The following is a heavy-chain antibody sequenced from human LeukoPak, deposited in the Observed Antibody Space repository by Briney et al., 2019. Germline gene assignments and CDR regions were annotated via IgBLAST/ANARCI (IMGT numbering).Heavy chain of an antibody. D-gene: IGHD3-22*01. CDR2: ISSSSSTI. V-gene: IGHV3-48*01. J-gene: IGHJ4*02. Sequence: GGSLRLSCAASGFTFSSYSMNWVRQAPGKGLEWVSYISSSSSTIYYADSVKGRFTISRDNAKNSLYLQMNSLRAEDTAVYYCARDLGAYYDSSGYIYWGQGTLATVSS. CDR3: ARDLGAYYDSSGYIY. CDR1: GFTFSSYS.